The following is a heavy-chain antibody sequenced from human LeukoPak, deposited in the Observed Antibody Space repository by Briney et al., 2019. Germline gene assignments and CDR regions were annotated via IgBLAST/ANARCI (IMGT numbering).Heavy chain of an antibody. V-gene: IGHV5-51*01. CDR2: IYPGDSDT. CDR1: GYSFTSYW. CDR3: ARHNKQQLYDAFDI. D-gene: IGHD6-13*01. Sequence: GESLQISCKGSGYSFTSYWIGWVRQLPGKGLEWMGIIYPGDSDTRYSPSFQGQVTISADKSISTAYLQWSSLKASDTAMYYCARHNKQQLYDAFDIWGQGTMVTVSS. J-gene: IGHJ3*02.